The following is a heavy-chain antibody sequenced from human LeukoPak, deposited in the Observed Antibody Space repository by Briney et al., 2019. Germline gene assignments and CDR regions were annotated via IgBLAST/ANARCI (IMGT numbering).Heavy chain of an antibody. CDR3: ARGGGAVDWFDP. J-gene: IGHJ5*02. V-gene: IGHV4-59*01. CDR1: GGSINSYY. Sequence: SETLSLTCTVSGGSINSYYWSWIRQPPGRGLEWIGYIYYSGSTNYNPSLKSRVTISVDTSKNQFSLKLSSVTAAGTAVYYCARGGGAVDWFDPWGQGTLVTVSS. CDR2: IYYSGST. D-gene: IGHD2-21*01.